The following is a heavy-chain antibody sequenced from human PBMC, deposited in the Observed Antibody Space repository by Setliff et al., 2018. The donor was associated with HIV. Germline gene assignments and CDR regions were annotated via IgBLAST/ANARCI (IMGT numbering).Heavy chain of an antibody. CDR3: ARFEVTTVTTRDY. D-gene: IGHD4-17*01. Sequence: GASVKVSCKASGYTFTSYGISWVRQAPGQGLEWMGWISGYNGNTNYAQKLQGRVTISLDTSRNQFSLKLRSVTAADTAVYYCARFEVTTVTTRDYWGQGTLVTVSS. J-gene: IGHJ4*02. V-gene: IGHV1-18*01. CDR1: GYTFTSYG. CDR2: ISGYNGNT.